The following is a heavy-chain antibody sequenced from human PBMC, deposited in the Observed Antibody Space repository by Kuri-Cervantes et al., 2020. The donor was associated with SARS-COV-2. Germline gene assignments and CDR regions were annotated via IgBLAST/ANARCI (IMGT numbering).Heavy chain of an antibody. J-gene: IGHJ4*02. D-gene: IGHD3-10*01. CDR3: AGDDGSGSYFTFDY. V-gene: IGHV3-30-3*01. CDR2: ISYDGSNK. CDR1: GFTFSSYA. Sequence: GGSLRLSCAASGFTFSSYAMHWVRQAPGKGLEWVAVISYDGSNKYYADSVKGRFTISRDNSKNTLYLQMNSLRAEDTAVYYCAGDDGSGSYFTFDYWGQGTLVTVSS.